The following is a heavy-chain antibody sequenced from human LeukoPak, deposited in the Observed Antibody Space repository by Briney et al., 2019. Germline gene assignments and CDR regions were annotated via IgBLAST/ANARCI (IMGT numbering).Heavy chain of an antibody. CDR3: ARERGDSSGYYHYYYYMDV. D-gene: IGHD3-22*01. CDR1: AGSISSYY. CDR2: IYYSGST. V-gene: IGHV4-59*01. Sequence: SETLSLTCTVSAGSISSYYWSWIGQPPGKGLEWIGYIYYSGSTNYNPSLKSRVTISVDTSKNQFSLKLSSVTAADTAVYYCARERGDSSGYYHYYYYMDVWGKGTTVTVSS. J-gene: IGHJ6*03.